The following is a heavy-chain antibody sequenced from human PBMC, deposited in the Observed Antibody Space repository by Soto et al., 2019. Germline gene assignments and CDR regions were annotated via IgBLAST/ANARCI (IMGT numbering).Heavy chain of an antibody. CDR1: GFTFSSYA. CDR2: ISYDGSNK. Sequence: QVQLVESGGGVVQPGRSLRLSCAASGFTFSSYAMHWVRQAPGKGLEWVAVISYDGSNKYYADSVKGRFTISRDNSKNTLYLQMNSLRAEDTAVYYCARDLVLLWFGELNGWGQGTLVTVSS. CDR3: ARDLVLLWFGELNG. J-gene: IGHJ4*02. D-gene: IGHD3-10*01. V-gene: IGHV3-30-3*01.